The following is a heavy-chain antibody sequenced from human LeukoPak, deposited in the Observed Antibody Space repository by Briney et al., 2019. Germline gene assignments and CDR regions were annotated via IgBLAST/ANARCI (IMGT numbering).Heavy chain of an antibody. V-gene: IGHV4-34*01. CDR2: INHSGST. Sequence: SETLSLTCTVSGASISSYYWSWIRQPPGKGLEWIGEINHSGSTNYNPSLKSRVTISVDTSKNQFSLKLSSVTAADTAVYYCARRGIAAAGRSSRKGDNWFDPWGQGTLVTVSS. J-gene: IGHJ5*02. D-gene: IGHD6-13*01. CDR1: GASISSYY. CDR3: ARRGIAAAGRSSRKGDNWFDP.